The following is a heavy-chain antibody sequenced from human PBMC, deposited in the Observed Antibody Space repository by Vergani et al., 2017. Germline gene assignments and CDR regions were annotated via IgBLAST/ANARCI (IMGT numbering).Heavy chain of an antibody. CDR2: ISWNSNSI. J-gene: IGHJ5*02. V-gene: IGHV3-9*02. CDR1: GFTSAGYA. D-gene: IGHD6-6*01. Sequence: EVQLEESGGGLVLPGRSLRLSCVASGFTSAGYAMHWVRQAPGKGLEWVSGISWNSNSIGYADSVKGRLTISRDNAKNSLYLQMNSLRAEDTALYYCAKXLGTSSGGGWFDPWGQGTLVTVSS. CDR3: AKXLGTSSGGGWFDP.